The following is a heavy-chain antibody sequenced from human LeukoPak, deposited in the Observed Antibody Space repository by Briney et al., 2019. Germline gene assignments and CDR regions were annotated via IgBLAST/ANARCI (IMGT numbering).Heavy chain of an antibody. D-gene: IGHD3-10*01. CDR3: ASGVVFPHY. Sequence: GGSLRLSCVVSGFTFSDYWMTWVRQAPGKGLEWVANIKQDGSDEYYVDSARGRFTISRDNSKNTLYLQMNSLRAEDTAVYYCASGVVFPHYWGQGTLVTVSS. CDR2: IKQDGSDE. CDR1: GFTFSDYW. J-gene: IGHJ4*02. V-gene: IGHV3-7*01.